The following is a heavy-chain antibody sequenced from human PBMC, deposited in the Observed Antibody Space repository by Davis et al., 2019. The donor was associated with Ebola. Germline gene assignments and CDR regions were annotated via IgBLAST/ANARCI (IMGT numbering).Heavy chain of an antibody. D-gene: IGHD6-19*01. CDR2: IYSGGST. J-gene: IGHJ6*04. Sequence: GGSLRLSCAASGFTVSSNYMSWVRQAPGKGLEWVSVIYSGGSTYYADSVKGRLTISRHNSKNTLYLQMNSLRAEDTAVYYCAKGGSGWPSDYSYGMGVWGKGTTVTVSS. V-gene: IGHV3-53*04. CDR1: GFTVSSNY. CDR3: AKGGSGWPSDYSYGMGV.